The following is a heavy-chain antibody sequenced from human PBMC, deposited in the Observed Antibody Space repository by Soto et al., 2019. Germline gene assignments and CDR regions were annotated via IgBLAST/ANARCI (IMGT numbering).Heavy chain of an antibody. CDR3: ARDIAKSDFWSGYYTYYYGMDV. D-gene: IGHD3-3*01. Sequence: SVKVSCKASGGTFSSYAISWVRQAPGQGLEWMGGIIPIFGTANYAQKFQGRVTITADKSTSTAYMELSSLRSEDTAVYYCARDIAKSDFWSGYYTYYYGMDVWGQGTTVTVSS. CDR2: IIPIFGTA. V-gene: IGHV1-69*06. J-gene: IGHJ6*02. CDR1: GGTFSSYA.